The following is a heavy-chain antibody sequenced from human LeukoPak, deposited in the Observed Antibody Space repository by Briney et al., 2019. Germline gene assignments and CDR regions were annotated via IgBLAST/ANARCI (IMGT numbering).Heavy chain of an antibody. Sequence: ASVKVSCKASGYTFTSYGISWVRQAPGQGLEWMGWISAYNGNTNYAQKLQGRVTVTTDTSTSTAYMELRSLRSDDTAVYYCARAVAGNHYFDYWGQGTLVTVSS. CDR3: ARAVAGNHYFDY. D-gene: IGHD6-19*01. CDR1: GYTFTSYG. CDR2: ISAYNGNT. V-gene: IGHV1-18*01. J-gene: IGHJ4*02.